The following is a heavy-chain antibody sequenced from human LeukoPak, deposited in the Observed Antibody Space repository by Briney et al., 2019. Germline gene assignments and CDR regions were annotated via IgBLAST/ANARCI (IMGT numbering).Heavy chain of an antibody. CDR1: GFTFSSYG. CDR3: AKGNKRYSSSWYSPMRFDP. CDR2: IWYDGSNK. D-gene: IGHD6-13*01. V-gene: IGHV3-33*03. Sequence: GGSLRLSCAASGFTFSSYGMHWVRQAPGKGLEWVAVIWYDGSNKYYADSVKGRFTISRDNAKNSLYLQMNSLRAEDTALYYCAKGNKRYSSSWYSPMRFDPWGQGTLVTVSS. J-gene: IGHJ5*02.